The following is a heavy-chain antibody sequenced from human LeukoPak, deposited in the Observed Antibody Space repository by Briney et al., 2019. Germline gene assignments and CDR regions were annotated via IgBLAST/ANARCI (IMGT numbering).Heavy chain of an antibody. CDR2: INSDGSST. V-gene: IGHV3-74*01. Sequence: PGGSLRLSCAASGFTFSSYWMHWVRQAPGKGLVWVSRINSDGSSTSYADPVKGRFTISRDNAKNSLYLQMNSLRAEDTAVYYCARARGLLSRSPYFDYWGQGTLVTVSS. J-gene: IGHJ4*02. CDR1: GFTFSSYW. D-gene: IGHD2-21*01. CDR3: ARARGLLSRSPYFDY.